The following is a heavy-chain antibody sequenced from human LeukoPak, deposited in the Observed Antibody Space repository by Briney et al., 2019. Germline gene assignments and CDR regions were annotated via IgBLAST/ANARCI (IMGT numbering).Heavy chain of an antibody. CDR3: ASSPQYYDFWSGYYLFDY. CDR1: GFTFSSYA. V-gene: IGHV3-23*01. J-gene: IGHJ4*02. D-gene: IGHD3-3*01. CDR2: ISGSGGST. Sequence: GGSLRLSCAASGFTFSSYAMSWVRQAPGKGLEWVSSISGSGGSTYYADSVKGRFTISRDNAKNSLYLQMNSLRAEDTAVYYCASSPQYYDFWSGYYLFDYWGQGTLVTVSS.